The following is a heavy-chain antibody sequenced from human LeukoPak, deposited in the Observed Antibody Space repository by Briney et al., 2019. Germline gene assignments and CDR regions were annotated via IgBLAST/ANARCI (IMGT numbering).Heavy chain of an antibody. CDR3: ARDYYGSGGSDY. D-gene: IGHD3-10*01. CDR1: GFTFDDYA. V-gene: IGHV3-9*01. CDR2: ISWNSGSI. Sequence: PGGSLRLSCAASGFTFDDYAMHWVRHAPGKGLEWVSGISWNSGSIGYADSVKGRFTISRDNAKNSLYLQMNSLRAEDTALYYCARDYYGSGGSDYWGQGTLVTVSS. J-gene: IGHJ4*02.